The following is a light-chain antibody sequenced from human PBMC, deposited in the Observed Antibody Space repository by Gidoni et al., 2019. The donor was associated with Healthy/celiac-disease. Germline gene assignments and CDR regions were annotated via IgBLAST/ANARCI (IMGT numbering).Light chain of an antibody. CDR2: AAS. CDR3: QQYHSYPLT. V-gene: IGKV1-8*01. CDR1: QGISSY. Sequence: AIRMTQSPSSLSASTGDRVTITCRASQGISSYLAWYKQKPGKAPKLLIYAASTLQRGVPSRFSGSGSGTDFTLTISCLQSEDFATYYCQQYHSYPLTFGGGTKVEIK. J-gene: IGKJ4*01.